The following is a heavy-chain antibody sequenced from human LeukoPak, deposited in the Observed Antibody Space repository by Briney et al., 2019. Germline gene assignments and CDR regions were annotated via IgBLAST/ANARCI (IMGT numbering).Heavy chain of an antibody. J-gene: IGHJ4*02. CDR1: GFSFRSFG. V-gene: IGHV3-30*04. D-gene: IGHD6-13*01. Sequence: PGGSLRLSCAVSGFSFRSFGIHWVRQAPGKGLEWVAVISADGSMKYYADSVKGRFTISRDNSKNTLYLQMNSLTPEDTAVYYCARGGSSSWAFIDYWGRGTVVTVSS. CDR2: ISADGSMK. CDR3: ARGGSSSWAFIDY.